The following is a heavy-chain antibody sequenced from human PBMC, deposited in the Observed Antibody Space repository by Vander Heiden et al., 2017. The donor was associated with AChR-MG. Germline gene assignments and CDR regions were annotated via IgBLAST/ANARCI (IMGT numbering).Heavy chain of an antibody. J-gene: IGHJ4*02. D-gene: IGHD1-1*01. CDR1: GFTFSSHE. CDR2: VNKDGSEK. V-gene: IGHV3-7*01. CDR3: ARDAGTF. Sequence: EVQLVESGGGLVQPGGSLRPSCAASGFTFSSHELNWVRQAPGKGLEWVANVNKDGSEKYYVDSVKGRCTISRDNTKNSLDLQMNSLRAEDTAVYYCARDAGTFWGQGALVTVSS.